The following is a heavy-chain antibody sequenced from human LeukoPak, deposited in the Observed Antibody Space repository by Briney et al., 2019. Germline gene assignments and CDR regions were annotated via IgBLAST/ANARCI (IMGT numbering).Heavy chain of an antibody. J-gene: IGHJ4*02. V-gene: IGHV4-39*01. CDR2: IYYSGST. Sequence: SETLSLTCTVSGGSISSSSYYWGWIRQPPGKGLEWIGSIYYSGSTYYNPSLKSRVTISVDTSKNQFSLKLSSVTAADTAVYYCARITCCGVGATNYFDYWGQGTLVTVSS. CDR1: GGSISSSSYY. CDR3: ARITCCGVGATNYFDY. D-gene: IGHD1-26*01.